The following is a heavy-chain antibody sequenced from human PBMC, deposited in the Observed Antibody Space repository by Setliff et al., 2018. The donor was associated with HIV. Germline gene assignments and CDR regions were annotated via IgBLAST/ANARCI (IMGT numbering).Heavy chain of an antibody. D-gene: IGHD4-17*01. CDR1: GFTFSTYW. J-gene: IGHJ2*01. CDR3: ARDPYPYADYGDSYFDL. Sequence: GGSLRLSCAASGFTFSTYWMSWVRQAPGKGLEWVANIKQDGSEKFYVDSVKGRFTISRDNAKNSLYLQMNSLRAEDTAVYYCARDPYPYADYGDSYFDLWGRGTLVTVSS. CDR2: IKQDGSEK. V-gene: IGHV3-7*01.